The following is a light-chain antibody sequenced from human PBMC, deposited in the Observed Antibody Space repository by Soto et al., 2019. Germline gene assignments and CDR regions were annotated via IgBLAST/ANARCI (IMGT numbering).Light chain of an antibody. CDR2: YDS. J-gene: IGLJ1*01. V-gene: IGLV3-21*04. CDR3: QVWDIMTDNYV. CDR1: NIGNKR. Sequence: SYELTQPPSVSVAPEKTATITCGGNNIGNKRVHWYRQKPGQAPVLVISYDSDRPSGIPERFSASHSGNTATLTISRVEDGYEADYYCQVWDIMTDNYVFGPGTKVTVL.